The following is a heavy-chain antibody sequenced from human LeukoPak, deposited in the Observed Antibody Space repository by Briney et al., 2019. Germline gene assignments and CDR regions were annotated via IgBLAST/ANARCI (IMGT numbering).Heavy chain of an antibody. CDR2: IYDSGGI. J-gene: IGHJ4*02. CDR1: GGSISSYY. D-gene: IGHD6-19*01. Sequence: SETLSLTCTVSGGSISSYYWSWIRQPPGKGLEWIGYIYDSGGINYNPSLKSRVTISVDTSKNQFSLKLSSVTAADTAVYYCAREVLRSGWYGGAFDYWGQGTLVTVST. CDR3: AREVLRSGWYGGAFDY. V-gene: IGHV4-59*01.